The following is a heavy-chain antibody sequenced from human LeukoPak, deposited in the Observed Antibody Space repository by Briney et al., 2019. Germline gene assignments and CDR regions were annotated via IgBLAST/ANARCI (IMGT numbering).Heavy chain of an antibody. V-gene: IGHV3-23*01. CDR2: ISGSGGST. Sequence: PGGSLRLSCAASGFTFSSYVMSWVRQAPGKGLEWVSSISGSGGSTYYADSVKGRFTISRDNSKNTLYLQMNSLRAEDTALYYCATKGTTVTTNYFDHWGQGTLVAVSS. CDR1: GFTFSSYV. CDR3: ATKGTTVTTNYFDH. D-gene: IGHD4-11*01. J-gene: IGHJ4*02.